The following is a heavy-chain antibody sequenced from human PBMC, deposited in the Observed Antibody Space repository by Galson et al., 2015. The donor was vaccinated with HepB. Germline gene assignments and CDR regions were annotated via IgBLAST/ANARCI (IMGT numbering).Heavy chain of an antibody. V-gene: IGHV1-46*01. J-gene: IGHJ4*02. D-gene: IGHD3-10*01. CDR2: ISAYNGNT. CDR3: ARGVLLWDGPDY. Sequence: SVKVSCKASGYKFTSYYMHWVRQAPGQGLEWMGWISAYNGNTNYAQKFQGRLTMTRDTSTSTVFMELSSLRSEDTAVYHCARGVLLWDGPDYWGQGTLVTVSS. CDR1: GYKFTSYY.